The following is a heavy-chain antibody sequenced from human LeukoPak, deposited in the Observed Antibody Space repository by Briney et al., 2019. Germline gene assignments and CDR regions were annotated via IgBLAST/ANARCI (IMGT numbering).Heavy chain of an antibody. Sequence: PGGSLRLSCAASGLTVGSNYMSWVRQAPGKGLEWVSVIYSGGSTYYADSVKGRFTISRDNSKNTLYLQMNSLRAEDTAVYYCATYQLLGGYFDHWGQGTLVTVSS. CDR2: IYSGGST. CDR3: ATYQLLGGYFDH. V-gene: IGHV3-53*01. D-gene: IGHD2-2*01. CDR1: GLTVGSNY. J-gene: IGHJ4*02.